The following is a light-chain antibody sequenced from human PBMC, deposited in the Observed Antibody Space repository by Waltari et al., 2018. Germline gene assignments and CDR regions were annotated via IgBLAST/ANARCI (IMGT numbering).Light chain of an antibody. CDR2: KNS. CDR3: AAWDDGLSGPA. J-gene: IGLJ3*02. CDR1: SPNIRGNH. Sequence: QSVVTQPPSASGTPGQRVTISCSGSSPNIRGNHVSWYQPFPGMAPKLLSYKNSQRPSGVPDRFSGSKSGTSASLAISGLRSEDEAQYYCAAWDDGLSGPAFGGGTKLTVL. V-gene: IGLV1-47*01.